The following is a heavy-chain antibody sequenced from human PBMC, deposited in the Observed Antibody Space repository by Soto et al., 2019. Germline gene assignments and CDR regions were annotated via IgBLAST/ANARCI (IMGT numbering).Heavy chain of an antibody. CDR2: IIPIFGTA. CDR3: ASEGAYYDSSGYYYLY. D-gene: IGHD3-22*01. CDR1: GGTFNRYA. J-gene: IGHJ4*02. Sequence: QVQLVQSGAEVKKPGSSVKVSCKASGGTFNRYAISWVRQAPGQGLEWMGGIIPIFGTANYAQKFQGRVTISEDESTSTAYMELSSLRSEDTAVLYCASEGAYYDSSGYYYLYWGQGTLVTVAS. V-gene: IGHV1-69*12.